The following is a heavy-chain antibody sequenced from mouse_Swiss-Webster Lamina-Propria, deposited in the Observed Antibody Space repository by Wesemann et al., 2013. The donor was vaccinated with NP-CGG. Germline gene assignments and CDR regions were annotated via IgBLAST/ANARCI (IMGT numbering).Heavy chain of an antibody. J-gene: IGHJ3*01. V-gene: IGHV3-8*02. CDR2: ISYSGST. Sequence: EYAGYISYSGSTYYNPSLKSRISITRDTSKNQYYLQLNSVTTEDTATYYCARSYPARANFAYWGQGTTWSLSLQ. CDR3: ARSYPARANFAY. D-gene: IGHD3-1*01.